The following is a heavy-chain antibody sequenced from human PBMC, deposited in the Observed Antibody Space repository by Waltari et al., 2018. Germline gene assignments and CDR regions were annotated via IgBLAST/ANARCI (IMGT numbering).Heavy chain of an antibody. D-gene: IGHD2-21*02. CDR2: IYYSGST. V-gene: IGHV4-31*01. CDR3: ARAYCGGDCPRGYFDY. CDR1: GGSISSSGSY. J-gene: IGHJ4*02. Sequence: QVQLQESGPGLVKPSQTLSLTCTVSGGSISSSGSYWSWIRQHPGKGLEWIGYIYYSGSTYYNPSLKSLVTISVDTSKNQFSLKLSSVTAADTAVYYCARAYCGGDCPRGYFDYWGQGTLVTVSS.